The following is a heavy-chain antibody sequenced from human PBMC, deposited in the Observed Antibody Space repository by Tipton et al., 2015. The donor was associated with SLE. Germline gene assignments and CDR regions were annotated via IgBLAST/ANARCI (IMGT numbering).Heavy chain of an antibody. J-gene: IGHJ4*02. CDR2: IFFSGIT. Sequence: TLSLTCTVTGGSIRGQCWSWVRQPPGRTLDYIGTIFFSGITNYSPSLRGRVTVSVDTSKNQFSLHLSSVTAADTAVYFCARVYSSSWPIDYWGQGALVTVSS. D-gene: IGHD6-13*01. CDR3: ARVYSSSWPIDY. V-gene: IGHV4-59*11. CDR1: GGSIRGQC.